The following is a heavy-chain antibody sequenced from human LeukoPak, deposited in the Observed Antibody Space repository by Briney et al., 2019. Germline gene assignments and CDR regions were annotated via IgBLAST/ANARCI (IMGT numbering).Heavy chain of an antibody. D-gene: IGHD3-10*01. CDR3: ARTYGSGSYRPY. CDR1: GFTFRDYY. V-gene: IGHV3-21*01. CDR2: ISRSSHYI. Sequence: PGGSLRLSCAASGFTFRDYYTPWVRQSPGKGLEWVSSISRSSHYIYYADSVKGRFTISRDNAKNSLYLQMNSLRAEDTAVYYCARTYGSGSYRPYWGQGTLVTVSS. J-gene: IGHJ4*02.